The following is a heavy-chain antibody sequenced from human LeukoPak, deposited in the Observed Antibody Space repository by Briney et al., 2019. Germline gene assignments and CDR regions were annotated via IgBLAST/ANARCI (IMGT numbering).Heavy chain of an antibody. V-gene: IGHV3-23*01. Sequence: GGSLRLSCAASGFTFRSYAMSWVRQAPGKGLEWVSVISGSGGSTDYADSVKGRFTISRDESKNTLYLQMNSLRAEDTAVYYCVKAFGSGSYYDAFDIWGQRTMVTVSS. CDR1: GFTFRSYA. D-gene: IGHD3-10*01. CDR2: ISGSGGST. CDR3: VKAFGSGSYYDAFDI. J-gene: IGHJ3*02.